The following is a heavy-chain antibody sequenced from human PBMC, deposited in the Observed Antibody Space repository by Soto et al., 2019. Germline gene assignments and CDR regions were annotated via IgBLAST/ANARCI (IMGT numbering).Heavy chain of an antibody. J-gene: IGHJ4*02. CDR2: ISSSSSTI. D-gene: IGHD2-15*01. Sequence: EVPLVESGGGLVQPGGSLRLSCAASGFTFSSYSMNCVRQAPGKGLEWVSYISSSSSTISYADSVKGRFPISRDNAKNSLYLQMNSLRAEDTAVYYCARDKGRSPLDYWGQGALVTVSS. V-gene: IGHV3-48*01. CDR1: GFTFSSYS. CDR3: ARDKGRSPLDY.